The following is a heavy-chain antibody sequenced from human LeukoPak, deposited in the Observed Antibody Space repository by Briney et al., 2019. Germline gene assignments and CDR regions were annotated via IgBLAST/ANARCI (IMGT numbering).Heavy chain of an antibody. V-gene: IGHV1-2*02. CDR2: INPNSGGT. Sequence: ASVKVSCKASGYTFTGYYMHWVRQAPGQGLEWVGWINPNSGGTNYAQKFQGRVTMTRDTSISTAYMELSRLRSDDTAVYYCARDRGRWLQLGTFDYWGQGTLVTVSS. J-gene: IGHJ4*02. CDR1: GYTFTGYY. CDR3: ARDRGRWLQLGTFDY. D-gene: IGHD5-24*01.